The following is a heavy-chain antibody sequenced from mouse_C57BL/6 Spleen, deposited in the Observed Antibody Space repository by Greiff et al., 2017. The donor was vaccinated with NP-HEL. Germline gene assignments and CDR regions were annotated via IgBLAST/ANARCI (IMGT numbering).Heavy chain of an antibody. Sequence: VQLQQPGAELVMPGASVKLSCKASGYTFTSYWMHWVKQRPGQGLEWIGEIDPSDSYTNYNQKFKGKSTLTVDKSSSTAYMQLSSLTSEDSAVYYCARSGYYGSSYEAMDYWGQGTSVTVSS. CDR2: IDPSDSYT. V-gene: IGHV1-69*01. CDR3: ARSGYYGSSYEAMDY. CDR1: GYTFTSYW. J-gene: IGHJ4*01. D-gene: IGHD1-1*01.